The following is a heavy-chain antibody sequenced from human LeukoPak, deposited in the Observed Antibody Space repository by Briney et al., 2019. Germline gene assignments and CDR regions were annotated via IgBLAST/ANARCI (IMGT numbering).Heavy chain of an antibody. V-gene: IGHV1-69*13. J-gene: IGHJ4*02. CDR2: IIPIFGTA. D-gene: IGHD6-19*01. CDR3: ARGTSRGAVAGTTPFDY. CDR1: GGTFSSYA. Sequence: ASVTVSCKASGGTFSSYAISWVRQAPGQGLEWMGGIIPIFGTANYAQKFQGRVTITADESTSTAYMELSSLRSEDTAVYYCARGTSRGAVAGTTPFDYWGQGTLVTVSS.